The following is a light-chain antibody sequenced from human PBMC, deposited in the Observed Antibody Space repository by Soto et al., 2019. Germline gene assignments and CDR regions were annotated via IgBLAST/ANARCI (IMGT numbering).Light chain of an antibody. V-gene: IGKV1-17*01. CDR1: QGIRND. Sequence: DIQMTQSPSSLSVSVGDRVTITCRASQGIRNDLDWYQQKPVKAPERLIYAASSLQSGVPSRFSGSGSGTEFTLTISSLQAEDFATYYCLQYNTYPWTFGQGTKVEIK. CDR3: LQYNTYPWT. CDR2: AAS. J-gene: IGKJ1*01.